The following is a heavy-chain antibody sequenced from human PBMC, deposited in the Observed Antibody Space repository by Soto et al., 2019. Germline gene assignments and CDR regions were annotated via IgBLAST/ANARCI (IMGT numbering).Heavy chain of an antibody. CDR1: GFTFSSYG. CDR2: ISYDGSNK. Sequence: QVQLVESGGGVVQPGRSLRLSCAASGFTFSSYGMHWVRQAPGKGLEWVAVISYDGSNKYYADSVKGRFTISRDNSKNTLYLKINSLSAEDTAVYYCAKARGYSYGYEGDYWGQGTLVIVSS. V-gene: IGHV3-30*18. J-gene: IGHJ4*02. CDR3: AKARGYSYGYEGDY. D-gene: IGHD5-18*01.